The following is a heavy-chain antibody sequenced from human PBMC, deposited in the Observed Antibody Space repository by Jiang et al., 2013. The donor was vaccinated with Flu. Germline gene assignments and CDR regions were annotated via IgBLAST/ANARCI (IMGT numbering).Heavy chain of an antibody. V-gene: IGHV4-31*02. Sequence: KGLEWIGYIYYSGSTYYNPSLKSRVTISVDTSKNQFSLKLSSVTAADTAVYYCARATGEHWGVPREIDPWGQGTLVTVSS. CDR2: IYYSGST. J-gene: IGHJ5*02. D-gene: IGHD3-10*01. CDR3: ARATGEHWGVPREIDP.